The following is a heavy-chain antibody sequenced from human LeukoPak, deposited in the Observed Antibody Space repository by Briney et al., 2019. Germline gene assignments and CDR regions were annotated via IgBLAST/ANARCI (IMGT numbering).Heavy chain of an antibody. CDR1: GFTFSSYE. CDR2: INTSGSRT. D-gene: IGHD5-18*01. CDR3: ARDRAMVVGSSWYYDY. J-gene: IGHJ4*02. Sequence: GGSLRLSCAASGFTFSSYEMNWVRQAPGKGLEWLSFINTSGSRTHYADSVKGRFTISRDDSKNTLYLQMNSLRAEDTALYYCARDRAMVVGSSWYYDYWGQGTLVTVSS. V-gene: IGHV3-48*03.